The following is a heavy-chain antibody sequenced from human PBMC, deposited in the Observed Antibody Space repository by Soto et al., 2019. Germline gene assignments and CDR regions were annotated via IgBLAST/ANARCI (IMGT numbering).Heavy chain of an antibody. J-gene: IGHJ6*02. V-gene: IGHV1-2*02. Sequence: ASVTVSCKASVYTFTGYYMHWVRQAPGQGLEWMGWINPNSGGTNYAQKFQGRVTMTRDTSISTAYMELSRLRSDDTAVYYCARGRTYYDSLTGYSHYYYYYGMDVWGQGTTVTVSS. CDR1: VYTFTGYY. CDR3: ARGRTYYDSLTGYSHYYYYYGMDV. CDR2: INPNSGGT. D-gene: IGHD3-9*01.